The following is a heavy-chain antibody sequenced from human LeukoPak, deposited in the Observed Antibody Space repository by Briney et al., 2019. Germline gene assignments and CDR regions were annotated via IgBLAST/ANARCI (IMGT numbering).Heavy chain of an antibody. CDR2: IYYSGST. Sequence: NPSETLSLTCAVYGGSFSDYSWSWIRQPPGKGLEWIGYIYYSGSTNYNPSLKSRVTISVDTSKNQFSLKLSSVTAADTAVYYCARDYGGNLYYYYGMDVWGQGTTVTVSS. CDR3: ARDYGGNLYYYYGMDV. D-gene: IGHD4-23*01. J-gene: IGHJ6*02. CDR1: GGSFSDYS. V-gene: IGHV4-59*01.